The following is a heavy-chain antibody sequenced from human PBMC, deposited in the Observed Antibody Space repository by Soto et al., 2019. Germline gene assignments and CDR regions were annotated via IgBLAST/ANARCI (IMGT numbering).Heavy chain of an antibody. CDR3: AKSRGQLHPPYGY. J-gene: IGHJ4*02. D-gene: IGHD1-26*01. CDR2: ISGSGGIT. Sequence: GRSLRHSCTPSQFTFSSYAMALVRDSPGKVLECFSAISGSGGITYYADSVKGRFTISRDNSKNKLYLQMNSLRAEDTAVYYCAKSRGQLHPPYGYWGQGTLVTVSS. CDR1: QFTFSSYA. V-gene: IGHV3-23*01.